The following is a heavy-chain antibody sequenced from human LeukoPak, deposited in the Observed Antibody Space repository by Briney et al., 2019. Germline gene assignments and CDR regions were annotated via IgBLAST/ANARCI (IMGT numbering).Heavy chain of an antibody. CDR3: ARGRCSGGSCYWFGFDY. CDR2: IYTSGST. D-gene: IGHD2-15*01. Sequence: RPSETLSLTCTVSGGSISSYYWSWVRQPAGKGLEWIGRIYTSGSTNYNPSLKSRAAMSVDTSKNQFSLKLSSVTAADTAVYYCARGRCSGGSCYWFGFDYWGQGTLVTVSS. J-gene: IGHJ4*02. V-gene: IGHV4-4*07. CDR1: GGSISSYY.